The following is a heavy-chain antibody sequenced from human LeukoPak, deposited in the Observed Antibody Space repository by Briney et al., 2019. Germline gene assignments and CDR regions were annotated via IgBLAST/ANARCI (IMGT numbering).Heavy chain of an antibody. J-gene: IGHJ4*02. CDR3: AKTRPLDSSSWSHGDY. CDR2: IKGDGIST. Sequence: QSGGSLRLSCAASGFDFSSNWMHWVRHAPGQGLVWVSRIKGDGISTNYADSVKGRFTISRDNSKNTLYLQMNSLRAEGTAVYYCAKTRPLDSSSWSHGDYWGQGTLVTVSS. CDR1: GFDFSSNW. D-gene: IGHD6-13*01. V-gene: IGHV3-74*01.